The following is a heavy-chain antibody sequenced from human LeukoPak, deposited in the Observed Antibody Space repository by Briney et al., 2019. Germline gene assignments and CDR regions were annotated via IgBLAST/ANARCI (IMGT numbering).Heavy chain of an antibody. CDR1: GFTFSISA. V-gene: IGHV3-23*01. CDR2: INYSGSNA. J-gene: IGHJ3*01. D-gene: IGHD1-7*01. Sequence: PGGSLRLSCAASGFTFSISAMTWVRQAPGKGLEWVALINYSGSNAYYADPVRGRFTISRDSSKSMLYLQMDSLRAEDTAIYYCARDIELSTWGQGTMVSV. CDR3: ARDIELST.